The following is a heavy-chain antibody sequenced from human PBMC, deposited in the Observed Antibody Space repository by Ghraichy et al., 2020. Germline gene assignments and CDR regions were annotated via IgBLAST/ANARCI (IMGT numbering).Heavy chain of an antibody. Sequence: GGSLRLSYAASGFTFSNYAMSWLRQPPGKGLEWVSAIRGSGVNTYYADSVKGRFTVSRDNSKNSLYLQMNSLRAEDTAVYYCAKEMDTRGWYSADYWGQGTLVTVSS. J-gene: IGHJ4*02. V-gene: IGHV3-23*01. CDR3: AKEMDTRGWYSADY. D-gene: IGHD6-19*01. CDR1: GFTFSNYA. CDR2: IRGSGVNT.